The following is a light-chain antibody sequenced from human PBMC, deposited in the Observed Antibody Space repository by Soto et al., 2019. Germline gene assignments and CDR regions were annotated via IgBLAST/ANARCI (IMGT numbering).Light chain of an antibody. Sequence: NFMLTQPHSVSGSPGKTVTISCTRSSGSIASNYVQWYQQRPGSSPTTVIYEDNQRPSGVPDRFSGSIDSSSNSASRTISGLKTEDEDDYYCQSYDSSNQVFGGGTKLTVL. CDR3: QSYDSSNQV. V-gene: IGLV6-57*01. CDR2: EDN. J-gene: IGLJ2*01. CDR1: SGSIASNY.